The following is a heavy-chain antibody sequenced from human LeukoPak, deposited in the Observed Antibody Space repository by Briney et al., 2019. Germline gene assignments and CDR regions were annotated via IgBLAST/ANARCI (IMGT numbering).Heavy chain of an antibody. CDR1: GFTFSSYW. CDR2: IKQDGSEK. J-gene: IGHJ3*02. Sequence: GGSLRLSCAASGFTFSSYWMSWVRQAPGKGLQWVSNIKQDGSEKYYVDSVKGRFPISRDNAKNSLYLQMNSLRAEDTAVYYCARSNWNEAFDIWGQGTMVTVSS. CDR3: ARSNWNEAFDI. V-gene: IGHV3-7*03. D-gene: IGHD1-1*01.